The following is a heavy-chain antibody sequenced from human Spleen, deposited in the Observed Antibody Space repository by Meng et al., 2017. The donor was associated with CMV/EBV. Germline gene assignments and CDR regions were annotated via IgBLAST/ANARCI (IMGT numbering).Heavy chain of an antibody. D-gene: IGHD3-10*01. J-gene: IGHJ5*02. CDR2: ISYDGSNK. Sequence: GESLKISCAASGFAFDNYAMSWVRQAPGKGLEWVAVISYDGSNKYYADSVKGRFTISRDNSKNTLYLQMNSLRSDDTAVYYCAKMKLLARNFFDPWGQGTLVTVSS. V-gene: IGHV3-30*18. CDR1: GFAFDNYA. CDR3: AKMKLLARNFFDP.